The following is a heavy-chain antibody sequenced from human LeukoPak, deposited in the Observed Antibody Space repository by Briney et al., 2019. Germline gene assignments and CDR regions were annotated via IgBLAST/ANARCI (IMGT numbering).Heavy chain of an antibody. CDR1: GASVGSAGYH. J-gene: IGHJ4*02. CDR2: IYYISNT. D-gene: IGHD1-26*01. V-gene: IGHV4-61*08. Sequence: SETLSLTCTVSGASVGSAGYHWSWIRQPPGGGLEWIGYIYYISNTNYNPSLKSRVTMSVDPSKNQFSLKLNSVTAADTAVYYCARTQSQSGSYRYYFGYWGEGTLVTVSS. CDR3: ARTQSQSGSYRYYFGY.